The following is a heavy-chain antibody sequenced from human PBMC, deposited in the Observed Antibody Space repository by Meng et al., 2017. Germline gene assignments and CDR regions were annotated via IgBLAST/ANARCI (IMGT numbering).Heavy chain of an antibody. CDR3: ARTCGYCSGGSSITPGAFDI. Sequence: GESLKISCAASGFTFDDYGMSWVRQAPGKGLEWVSGINWNGGSTGYADSVKGRFTISRDNAKNSLYLQMNSLRAEDTALYYCARTCGYCSGGSSITPGAFDIWGQGTRVTVSS. V-gene: IGHV3-20*04. D-gene: IGHD2-15*01. CDR2: INWNGGST. CDR1: GFTFDDYG. J-gene: IGHJ3*02.